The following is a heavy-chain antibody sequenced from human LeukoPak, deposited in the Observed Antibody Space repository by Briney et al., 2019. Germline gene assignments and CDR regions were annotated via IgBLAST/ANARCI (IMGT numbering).Heavy chain of an antibody. CDR2: IIPIFGTA. V-gene: IGHV1-69*06. CDR3: AKKRSAMVRGGESFDF. J-gene: IGHJ3*01. D-gene: IGHD3-10*01. Sequence: SVKVSCKASGGTFSSYAISWVRQAPGQGLEWMGGIIPIFGTANYAQKFQGRVTITADKSTSTAYMELSSLRSEDTAVYYCAKKRSAMVRGGESFDFWGQGTMVTVSS. CDR1: GGTFSSYA.